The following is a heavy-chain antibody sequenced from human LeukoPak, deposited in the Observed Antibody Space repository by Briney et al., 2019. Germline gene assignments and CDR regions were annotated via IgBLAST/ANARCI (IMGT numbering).Heavy chain of an antibody. Sequence: SETLSLTCALYGGSFSGYYWSWIRQPPGKGLEWIGEINHSGSTNYNPSLKSRVTISVDTSKNQFSLKLSSVTAADTAVYYCARQRGYYYGSGTPRAAFDIWGQGTMVTVSS. CDR1: GGSFSGYY. V-gene: IGHV4-34*01. CDR3: ARQRGYYYGSGTPRAAFDI. D-gene: IGHD3-10*01. J-gene: IGHJ3*02. CDR2: INHSGST.